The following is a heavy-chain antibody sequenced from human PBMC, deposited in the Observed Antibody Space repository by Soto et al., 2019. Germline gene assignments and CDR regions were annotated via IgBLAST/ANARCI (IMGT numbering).Heavy chain of an antibody. J-gene: IGHJ4*02. Sequence: GGSLRLSCAASEFTFSNYAMSWVRQAPGKGLEWVSSISDNGGTTYYADSVKGRFTISRDNSKNTLYLQMNSLRAEDTAVYYCAKDPKQMIVYFDYWGQGKQVNVSS. CDR1: EFTFSNYA. CDR2: ISDNGGTT. D-gene: IGHD3-22*01. CDR3: AKDPKQMIVYFDY. V-gene: IGHV3-23*01.